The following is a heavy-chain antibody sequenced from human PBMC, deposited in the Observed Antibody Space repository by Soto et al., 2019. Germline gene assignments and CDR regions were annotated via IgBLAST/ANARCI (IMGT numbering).Heavy chain of an antibody. J-gene: IGHJ4*02. CDR1: GFDSSYYW. Sequence: GSLRLSCALSGFDSSYYWIQWFRQSPGKGLEWVSRIDPDGTTTNYADSVKGRFSVSRDNAKSSLYLQMNSLRAEDTAVYYCARDFILAYCGGDCYSEGVDYWGQGTLVTVSS. CDR3: ARDFILAYCGGDCYSEGVDY. V-gene: IGHV3-74*01. CDR2: IDPDGTTT. D-gene: IGHD2-21*02.